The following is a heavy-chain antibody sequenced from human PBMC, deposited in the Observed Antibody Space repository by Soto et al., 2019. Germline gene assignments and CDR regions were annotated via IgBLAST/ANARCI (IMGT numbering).Heavy chain of an antibody. Sequence: GGSLRLSCAVSGLTVGSSDMNWVRQAPGKGLEWVSYISTSSSTIHYADSVKGRFTISRDNAKNSMYLQMNSLRAEDTAVYYCTRPNMDVWGRGTTVTVSS. J-gene: IGHJ6*03. CDR2: ISTSSSTI. CDR3: TRPNMDV. CDR1: GLTVGSSD. V-gene: IGHV3-48*01.